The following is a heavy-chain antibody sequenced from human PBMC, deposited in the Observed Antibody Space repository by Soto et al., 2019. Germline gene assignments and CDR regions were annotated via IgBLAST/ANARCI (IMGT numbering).Heavy chain of an antibody. CDR2: ISYDGSNK. D-gene: IGHD3-10*01. CDR1: GFTFSSYG. CDR3: AKDLQYYYGSGSPPPFDY. J-gene: IGHJ4*02. V-gene: IGHV3-30*18. Sequence: PGGSLRLSCAASGFTFSSYGMHWVRQAPGKGLEWVAVISYDGSNKYYADSVKGRFTISRDNSKNTLYLQMNSLSAEDTAVYYCAKDLQYYYGSGSPPPFDYWGQGTLVTVSS.